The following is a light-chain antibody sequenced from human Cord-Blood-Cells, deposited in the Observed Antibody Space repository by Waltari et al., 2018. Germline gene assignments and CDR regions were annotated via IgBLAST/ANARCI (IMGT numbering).Light chain of an antibody. CDR2: GAS. Sequence: DIVATQTAATRSGSPGERAPLSCRASQSVSSNLAWYQQKPGQAPRLLIYGASTRATGIPARFSGSGSGTEFTLTISSMQSEDFAVYYCQQYNNWPPWTFGQGTKVEIK. V-gene: IGKV3-15*01. CDR3: QQYNNWPPWT. CDR1: QSVSSN. J-gene: IGKJ1*01.